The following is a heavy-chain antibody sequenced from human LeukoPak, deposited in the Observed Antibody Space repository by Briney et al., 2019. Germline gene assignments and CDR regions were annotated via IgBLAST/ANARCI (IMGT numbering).Heavy chain of an antibody. D-gene: IGHD3-10*01. CDR3: ARGEYYYYYMDV. CDR1: GFTDSSSY. CDR2: IYSSAIT. Sequence: PGGSLRLSCAASGFTDSSSYMSWVRQAPGKGLEWVSVIYSSAITYYADSVKGRFTISRDNSKNTLYLQMNSLRAEDTAVYYCARGEYYYYYMDVWGKGTTVTVSS. J-gene: IGHJ6*03. V-gene: IGHV3-66*02.